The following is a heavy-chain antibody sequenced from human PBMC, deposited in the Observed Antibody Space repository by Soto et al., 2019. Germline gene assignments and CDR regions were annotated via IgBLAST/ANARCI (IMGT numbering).Heavy chain of an antibody. D-gene: IGHD3-3*01. J-gene: IGHJ4*02. Sequence: GGSLRLSCAASGFTFSSYWMHWVRQAPGKGLVWVSRINSDGSSTSYADSVKGRFTISRDNAKNTLYLQMNSLRAEDTAVYYCASPLLRFLEWSPYYFDYWGQGTLVTVSS. CDR2: INSDGSST. CDR1: GFTFSSYW. V-gene: IGHV3-74*01. CDR3: ASPLLRFLEWSPYYFDY.